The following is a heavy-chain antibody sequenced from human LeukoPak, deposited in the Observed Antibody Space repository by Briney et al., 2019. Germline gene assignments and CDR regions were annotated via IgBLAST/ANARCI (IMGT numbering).Heavy chain of an antibody. CDR2: IYYSGST. D-gene: IGHD1-1*01. CDR3: ARPVPSRLGWFDP. J-gene: IGHJ5*02. V-gene: IGHV4-39*01. CDR1: GGSISSSPCY. Sequence: SETLSLTCTVSGGSISSSPCYWGWLRQPPGKGLEWIVTIYYSGSTYYNPSLKSRVTISVDTSKNQFSLKLTSVTAADTAVYYCARPVPSRLGWFDPWGQGTLVTVSS.